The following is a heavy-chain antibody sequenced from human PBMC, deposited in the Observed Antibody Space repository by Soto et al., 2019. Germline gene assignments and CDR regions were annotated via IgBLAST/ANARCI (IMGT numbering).Heavy chain of an antibody. D-gene: IGHD3-10*01. V-gene: IGHV1-18*01. CDR3: ARVPTPILYYYGSGRTNWFDP. CDR2: ISAYNGNT. Sequence: ASVKVSCKASGYTFTSYGISWVRQAPGQGLEWMGWISAYNGNTNYAQKLQGRVTMTTDTSTSTAYMELRSLRSDDTAVYYCARVPTPILYYYGSGRTNWFDPWGQGTLVTVSS. CDR1: GYTFTSYG. J-gene: IGHJ5*02.